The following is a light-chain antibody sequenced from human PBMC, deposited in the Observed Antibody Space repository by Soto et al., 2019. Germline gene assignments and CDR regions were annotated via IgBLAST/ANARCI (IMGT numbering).Light chain of an antibody. J-gene: IGKJ4*01. CDR1: QSLRSS. CDR3: QQRSNLLLT. Sequence: SLSQDSLSVSQGERPTLSYMASQSLRSSLAWYQQTPRPAPRLRTYDAFTRATGIPARFSGSGSGTDFTLTISSLDPEDFALYYSQQRSNLLLTFGEGTKVDIK. CDR2: DAF. V-gene: IGKV3-11*01.